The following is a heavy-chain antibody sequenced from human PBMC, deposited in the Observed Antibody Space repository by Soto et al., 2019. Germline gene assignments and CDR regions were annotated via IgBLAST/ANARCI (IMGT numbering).Heavy chain of an antibody. CDR2: IYYSGST. CDR1: GGSVSSGSYY. Sequence: QVQLQESGPGLVKPSETLSLTCTVSGGSVSSGSYYWSWIRQPPGKGLEWIGYIYYSGSTNYNPSHKSRVTISVDTSKNQFSLKLSSVTAADTAVYYCARDPTETSLVGAKTGAFDIRGQGTMVTVSS. CDR3: ARDPTETSLVGAKTGAFDI. J-gene: IGHJ3*02. V-gene: IGHV4-61*01. D-gene: IGHD1-26*01.